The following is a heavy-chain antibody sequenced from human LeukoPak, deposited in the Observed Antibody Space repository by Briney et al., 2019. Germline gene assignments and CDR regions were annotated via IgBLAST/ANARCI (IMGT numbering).Heavy chain of an antibody. J-gene: IGHJ6*02. V-gene: IGHV1-69*13. D-gene: IGHD3-3*01. Sequence: SVKVSCKASGGTFSSYAISWVRQAPGQGLEWMGGIIPIFGTANYAQKFQGRVTITADESTSTAYMELSSLRSEDTAVYYCASGRTYYDFWSGYYRDTTYGMDVWGQGTTVTVSS. CDR3: ASGRTYYDFWSGYYRDTTYGMDV. CDR2: IIPIFGTA. CDR1: GGTFSSYA.